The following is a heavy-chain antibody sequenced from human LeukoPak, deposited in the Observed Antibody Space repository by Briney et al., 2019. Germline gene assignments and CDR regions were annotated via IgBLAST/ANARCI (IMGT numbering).Heavy chain of an antibody. V-gene: IGHV4-39*07. CDR3: ARDYGNWPTYYFDY. CDR2: IYYSGST. J-gene: IGHJ4*02. D-gene: IGHD1-1*01. CDR1: GGSISSSSYY. Sequence: SETLSLTCTVSGGSISSSSYYWGWIRQPPGKGLEWIGSIYYSGSTYYNPSLKSRVTISVDTSKNQFSLKLSSVTAADTAVYYCARDYGNWPTYYFDYWGQGTLVTVSS.